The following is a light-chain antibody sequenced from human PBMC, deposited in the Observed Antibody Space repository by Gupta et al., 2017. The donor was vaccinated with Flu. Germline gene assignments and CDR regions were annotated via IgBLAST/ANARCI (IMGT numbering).Light chain of an antibody. V-gene: IGKV3-15*01. CDR1: QTVSTK. CDR2: GAY. Sequence: SQTVSTKVAWYQQKSGQAPRLLIQGAYTRASGVSDRFTGSGSGTEFSLTINSLQSEDFAVYYCQQYNDWHPLTFGGGTEVQMK. J-gene: IGKJ4*01. CDR3: QQYNDWHPLT.